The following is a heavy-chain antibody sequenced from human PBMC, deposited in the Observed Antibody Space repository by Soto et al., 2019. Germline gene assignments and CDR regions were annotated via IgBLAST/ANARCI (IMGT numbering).Heavy chain of an antibody. CDR3: ARYRPARASGYPLSPPYYYYVMDV. J-gene: IGHJ6*02. Sequence: QVQLQESAPGLVKPSETLSLTCTVSGGSISSYCWSWIRQPPGKGMEWIGYIYYNGSTNYNPSLKSRVTISVDTSKNQFSLKLSSVTAGDTAVYYCARYRPARASGYPLSPPYYYYVMDVWGQGTTVTVSS. D-gene: IGHD5-12*01. V-gene: IGHV4-59*01. CDR1: GGSISSYC. CDR2: IYYNGST.